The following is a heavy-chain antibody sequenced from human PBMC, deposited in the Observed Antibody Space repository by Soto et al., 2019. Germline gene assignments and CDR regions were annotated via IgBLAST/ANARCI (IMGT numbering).Heavy chain of an antibody. Sequence: SETLSLTCTVSGGSISSYYWSWIRQPPGKGLEWIGYIYYSGSTNYNPSLKSRVTISVDTSKNQFSLKLSSVTAADTAVYYCATQVVRGGSHFDYWGQGTLVTVS. CDR2: IYYSGST. V-gene: IGHV4-59*08. D-gene: IGHD2-15*01. CDR3: ATQVVRGGSHFDY. CDR1: GGSISSYY. J-gene: IGHJ4*02.